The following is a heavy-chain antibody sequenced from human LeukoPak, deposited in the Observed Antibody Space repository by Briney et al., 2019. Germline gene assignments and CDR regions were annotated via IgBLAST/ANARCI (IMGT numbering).Heavy chain of an antibody. CDR2: IKEDGSDK. Sequence: PGGSLRLSCAASGFTFSTYWMSWVRQAPGKGLEWVGNIKEDGSDKYYGDSVKGRFTISGDNAKNSLYLQMNSLRAEDTAVYYCARDAPGYGGYGDWGQGILVTVSS. V-gene: IGHV3-7*01. J-gene: IGHJ4*02. D-gene: IGHD5-12*01. CDR3: ARDAPGYGGYGD. CDR1: GFTFSTYW.